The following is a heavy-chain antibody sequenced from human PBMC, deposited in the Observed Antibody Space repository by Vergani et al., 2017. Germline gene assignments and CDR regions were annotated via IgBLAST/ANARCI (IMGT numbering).Heavy chain of an antibody. Sequence: QVQLVQSGAEVKKPAPSVTVSCKASGYTFTGYYMHWVRQAPGQGLEWMGWINPNSGGTNYAQKFQGRVTMTRDTSISTAYMELSRLRSDDTAVYYCARDGEDYYDSSGPSGYWGQGTLVTVYS. J-gene: IGHJ4*02. CDR1: GYTFTGYY. D-gene: IGHD3-22*01. V-gene: IGHV1-2*02. CDR3: ARDGEDYYDSSGPSGY. CDR2: INPNSGGT.